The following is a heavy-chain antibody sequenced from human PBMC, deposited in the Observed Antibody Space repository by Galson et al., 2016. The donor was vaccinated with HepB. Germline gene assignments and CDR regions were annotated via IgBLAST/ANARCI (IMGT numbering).Heavy chain of an antibody. CDR2: IGGNGDRA. V-gene: IGHV3-23*01. J-gene: IGHJ4*02. Sequence: SLRLSCAASGFTFNNYDMSWVRQAPGKGLEWVSVIGGNGDRANYADSVRGRFTISRDNSKNTAYLQMNGLRAEDTAVYYCAKNYGDYPLDWGQGTLVTVSP. D-gene: IGHD4-17*01. CDR1: GFTFNNYD. CDR3: AKNYGDYPLD.